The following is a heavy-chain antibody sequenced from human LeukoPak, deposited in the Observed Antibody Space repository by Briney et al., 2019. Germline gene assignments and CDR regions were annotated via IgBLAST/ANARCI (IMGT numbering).Heavy chain of an antibody. CDR1: GASVSDGNYY. CDR2: MFYSEST. D-gene: IGHD1-26*01. J-gene: IGHJ4*02. CDR3: ARAGSYYYVDY. V-gene: IGHV4-61*01. Sequence: SETLSLTCSVSGASVSDGNYYWSWIRQPPGKGLEWIGYMFYSESTKYNPSLKSRVTISVDKSKNQFSLHMSSVTAADTAVYYCARAGSYYYVDYWGRGTLVTVSS.